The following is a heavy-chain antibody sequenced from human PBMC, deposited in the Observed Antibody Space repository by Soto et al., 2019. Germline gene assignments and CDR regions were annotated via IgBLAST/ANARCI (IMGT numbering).Heavy chain of an antibody. CDR3: ATEYSSDYYYGYPSGWVAP. D-gene: IGHD3-22*01. Sequence: LPLSYNVSSRNISSGGYSCIWFRQCTGKGLEWIGHIHYSGSTYYNPSLKSRVTISVDTSKNQFSLKLSSVTAADTAVYYCATEYSSDYYYGYPSGWVAPCGKGTRVT. CDR2: IHYSGST. V-gene: IGHV4-31*03. J-gene: IGHJ5*02. CDR1: SRNISSGGYS.